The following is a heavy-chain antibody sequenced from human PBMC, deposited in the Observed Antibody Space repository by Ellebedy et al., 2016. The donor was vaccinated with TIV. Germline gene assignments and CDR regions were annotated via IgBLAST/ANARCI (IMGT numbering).Heavy chain of an antibody. J-gene: IGHJ4*02. CDR2: ITVSGIFI. D-gene: IGHD3-16*01. CDR1: GFSFSNYA. Sequence: PGGSLRLSCAASGFSFSNYALSWVRQSPGKGLEWVSTITVSGIFIHYADSVKGRFTISTDNARKTLFLQMNSLKVEDTAVNYWAKLRASDLGAADSWGQGTLVAVSS. CDR3: AKLRASDLGAADS. V-gene: IGHV3-23*01.